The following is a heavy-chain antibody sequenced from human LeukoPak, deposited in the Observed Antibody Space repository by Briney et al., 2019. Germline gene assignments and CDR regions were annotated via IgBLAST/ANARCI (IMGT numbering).Heavy chain of an antibody. D-gene: IGHD3-10*01. J-gene: IGHJ6*02. Sequence: KTGGSLRLSCAASGFTFSSYSMNWVRQAPGKGLEWVSSISSSSYIYYADSVKGRFTISRDNAKNSLYLQKNSLRAEDTAVYYCARDHLGAMVRGVYVWGQGTTVTVSS. V-gene: IGHV3-21*01. CDR2: ISSSSYI. CDR1: GFTFSSYS. CDR3: ARDHLGAMVRGVYV.